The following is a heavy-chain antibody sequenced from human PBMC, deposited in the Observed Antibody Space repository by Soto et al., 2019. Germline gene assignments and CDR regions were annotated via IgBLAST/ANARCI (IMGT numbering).Heavy chain of an antibody. D-gene: IGHD2-2*01. Sequence: EVQLVESGGGLVKPGGSLRLSCAASGFIFSNAWMTWVRQAPGKGLEWVGRIKNEAEGGTTDFAAPVKSRFFISGDDSKNTLYLQMNSLKAEDTAVYFCTTGWSSKDYWGQGTLVTVSS. V-gene: IGHV3-15*01. CDR2: IKNEAEGGTT. CDR1: GFIFSNAW. CDR3: TTGWSSKDY. J-gene: IGHJ4*02.